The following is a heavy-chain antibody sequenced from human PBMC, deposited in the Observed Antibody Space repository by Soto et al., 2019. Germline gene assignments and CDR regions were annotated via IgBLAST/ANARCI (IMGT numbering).Heavy chain of an antibody. Sequence: GGSLRLSCAASGFTFSSYSMNWVRQAPGKGLEWVSYISSSSSTIYYADSVKGRFTISRDNAKNSLYLQMNSLRAEDTAVYYCASVPVLRFLEWSPPYYYTDVWGKGTTVTVSS. V-gene: IGHV3-48*01. CDR3: ASVPVLRFLEWSPPYYYTDV. CDR2: ISSSSSTI. J-gene: IGHJ6*03. CDR1: GFTFSSYS. D-gene: IGHD3-3*01.